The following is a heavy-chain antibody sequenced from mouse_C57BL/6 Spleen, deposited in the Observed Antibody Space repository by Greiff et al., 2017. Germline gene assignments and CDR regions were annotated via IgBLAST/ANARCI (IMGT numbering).Heavy chain of an antibody. CDR1: GYAFSSSW. J-gene: IGHJ4*01. V-gene: IGHV1-82*01. CDR3: ARVITRGAMDY. D-gene: IGHD1-1*01. CDR2: IYPGDGDT. Sequence: QVQLQQSGPELVTPGASVKISCKASGYAFSSSWMNWVKQRPGKGLEWIGRIYPGDGDTNYNGKFKGKATLTADKSSSTAYMQLSSLTSEDSAVYFCARVITRGAMDYWGQGTSVTVSS.